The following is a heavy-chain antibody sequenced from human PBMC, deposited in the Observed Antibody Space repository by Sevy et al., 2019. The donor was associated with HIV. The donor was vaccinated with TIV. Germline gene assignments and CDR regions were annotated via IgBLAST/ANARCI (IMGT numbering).Heavy chain of an antibody. J-gene: IGHJ4*02. CDR1: GFTFSNAW. Sequence: GGSLRLSCAASGFTFSNAWMSWVRQAPGKGLEWVGRIKSKTDGGTTDYAEHVKGRFTISREDSKNTLYLQMNSLKTEDTAVYYGTKDQSSSWYGAAETNYFDYWGQGTLVTVSS. CDR3: TKDQSSSWYGAAETNYFDY. D-gene: IGHD6-13*01. CDR2: IKSKTDGGTT. V-gene: IGHV3-15*01.